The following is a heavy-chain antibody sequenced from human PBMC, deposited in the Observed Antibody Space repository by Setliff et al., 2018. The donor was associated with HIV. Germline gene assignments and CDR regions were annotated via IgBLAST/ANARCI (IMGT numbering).Heavy chain of an antibody. CDR3: GGEPRQLAY. CDR2: IGGHGSII. V-gene: IGHV3-48*04. Sequence: GGSLRLSCAASGFTFSSYWMSWVRQAPGKGLEWISFIGGHGSIIHYADSVKGRFTMSRDNAKSSLYLQMNSLIAEDTAVYFCGGEPRQLAYWGQGTLVTVS. D-gene: IGHD6-13*01. CDR1: GFTFSSYW. J-gene: IGHJ4*02.